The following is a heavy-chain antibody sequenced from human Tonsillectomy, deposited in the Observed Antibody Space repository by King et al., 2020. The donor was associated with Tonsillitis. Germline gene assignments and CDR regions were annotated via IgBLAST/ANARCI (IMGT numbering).Heavy chain of an antibody. V-gene: IGHV1-8*01. D-gene: IGHD6-19*01. CDR3: ARGRGWHPIYDL. Sequence: VQLVQSGAEVKKPGASVTVSCKASGYSFASHDINWVRQASGQRPEWMGWTNPKTGDTGYAQKFQGRVHMTRNTSISTAYMELTGLRSDDTAVYFCARGRGWHPIYDLWGQGTQVTVSS. CDR2: TNPKTGDT. J-gene: IGHJ5*02. CDR1: GYSFASHD.